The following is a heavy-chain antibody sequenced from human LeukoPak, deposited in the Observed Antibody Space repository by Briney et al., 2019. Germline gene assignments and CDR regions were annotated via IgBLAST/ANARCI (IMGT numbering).Heavy chain of an antibody. CDR2: INHSGST. V-gene: IGHV4-34*01. CDR3: ARGYYDFWSGYSSYFDY. Sequence: SETLSLTCAVYGGSFSGYYWSWIRQPPGKGLEWIGEINHSGSTNYNPSLKSRVTISVDTSKNQFSLKLSSVTAADTAVYYCARGYYDFWSGYSSYFDYWGQGTLVTVCS. J-gene: IGHJ4*02. D-gene: IGHD3-3*01. CDR1: GGSFSGYY.